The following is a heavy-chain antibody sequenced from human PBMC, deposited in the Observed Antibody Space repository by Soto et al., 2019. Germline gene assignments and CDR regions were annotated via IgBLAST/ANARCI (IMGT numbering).Heavy chain of an antibody. CDR3: GRVAYMGAFYY. Sequence: ASVKVSCKASGYTFTSYDINWVRQATGQGLEWMGWMNANSGNTNYAQKFQGRVTMTRNTSVSTAYMELSSLRSEDTAVYYCGRVAYMGAFYYWGQGTLVTVSS. V-gene: IGHV1-8*01. CDR1: GYTFTSYD. J-gene: IGHJ4*02. CDR2: MNANSGNT. D-gene: IGHD1-20*01.